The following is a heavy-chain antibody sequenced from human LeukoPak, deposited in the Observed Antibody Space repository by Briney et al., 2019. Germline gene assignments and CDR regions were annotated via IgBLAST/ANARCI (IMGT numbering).Heavy chain of an antibody. V-gene: IGHV1-8*03. D-gene: IGHD6-13*01. CDR2: MNPNSGNT. CDR3: ARRRSSSPYYYYMDV. Sequence: ASVRVSCKASGYTFTSYDINWVRQATGQGLEWMGWMNPNSGNTGYAQKFQGRVTITRNTSISTAYMELSSLRSEDTAVYYCARRRSSSPYYYYMDVWGKGTTVTVSS. J-gene: IGHJ6*03. CDR1: GYTFTSYD.